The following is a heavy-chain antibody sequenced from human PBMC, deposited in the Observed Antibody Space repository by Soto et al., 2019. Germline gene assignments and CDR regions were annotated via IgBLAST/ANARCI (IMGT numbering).Heavy chain of an antibody. V-gene: IGHV1-69*08. CDR1: GGTFSTST. D-gene: IGHD5-12*01. J-gene: IGHJ4*02. Sequence: GASVKVSCKASGGTFSTSTFTWVRQAPGQGLEWVGRIIPIFNTADYAQKFQGSVTITADKSTSTVFLELTKLRSEDTGIYYCARDSPIGSSFSGYDAIDLWGQGTLVTVSS. CDR2: IIPIFNTA. CDR3: ARDSPIGSSFSGYDAIDL.